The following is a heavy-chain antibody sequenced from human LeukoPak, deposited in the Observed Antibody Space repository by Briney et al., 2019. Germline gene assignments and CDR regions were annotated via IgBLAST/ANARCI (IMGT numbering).Heavy chain of an antibody. CDR3: AREPVYYYDSSGNSDY. V-gene: IGHV3-21*01. CDR2: ISSSSSYI. D-gene: IGHD3-22*01. Sequence: RPGGSLRLSRAASGFTFSSYSMNWVRQAPGKGLEWVSSISSSSSYIYYADSVKGRFTISRDNAKNSLYLQMNSLRAEDTAVYYCAREPVYYYDSSGNSDYWGQGTLVTVSS. J-gene: IGHJ4*02. CDR1: GFTFSSYS.